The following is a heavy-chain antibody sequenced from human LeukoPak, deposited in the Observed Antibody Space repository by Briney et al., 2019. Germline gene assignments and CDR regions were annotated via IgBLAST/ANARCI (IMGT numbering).Heavy chain of an antibody. Sequence: GESLKISCKGSGYSFTSYWIGWVRQMPGKGLEWMGIIYPGDSDTRYCPSFQGQVTISADKSIRTAYLQWSSLKAADTAMYYCARGRLANYDAFDIWGQGTMVTVSS. CDR1: GYSFTSYW. J-gene: IGHJ3*02. D-gene: IGHD6-19*01. CDR3: ARGRLANYDAFDI. V-gene: IGHV5-51*01. CDR2: IYPGDSDT.